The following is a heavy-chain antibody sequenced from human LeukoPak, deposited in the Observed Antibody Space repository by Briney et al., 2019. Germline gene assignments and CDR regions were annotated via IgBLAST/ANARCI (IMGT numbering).Heavy chain of an antibody. CDR3: AKGHYYGSGSLDY. D-gene: IGHD3-10*01. V-gene: IGHV3-23*01. J-gene: IGHJ4*02. CDR1: GFTFSSYS. CDR2: IGGRDGST. Sequence: GGSLRLSCAASGFTFSSYSMNWVRQAPGKGLEWVSAIGGRDGSTYYADSVKGRFTISRDNSKNTLYVQMNSLRAEDTAVYYCAKGHYYGSGSLDYWGQGTLVTVSS.